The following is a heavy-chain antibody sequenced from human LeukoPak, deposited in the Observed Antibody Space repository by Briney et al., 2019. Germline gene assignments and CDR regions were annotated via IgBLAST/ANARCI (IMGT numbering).Heavy chain of an antibody. V-gene: IGHV1-8*03. J-gene: IGHJ4*02. CDR2: MNPNSGNT. CDR3: ARVRAFGVVILGY. D-gene: IGHD3-3*01. Sequence: ASVKVSCKASGYTFTSYDINWVLQATGQGLEWMGWMNPNSGNTGYAQKFQGRVTITRNTSISTAYMELSSLRSEDTAVYYCARVRAFGVVILGYWGQGTLATVSS. CDR1: GYTFTSYD.